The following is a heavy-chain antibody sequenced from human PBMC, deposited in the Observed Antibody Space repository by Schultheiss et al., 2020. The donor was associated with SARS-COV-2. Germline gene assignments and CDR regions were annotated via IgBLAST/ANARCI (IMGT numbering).Heavy chain of an antibody. CDR3: ARVPRSPFAAVKQWLFDY. J-gene: IGHJ4*02. CDR1: GYTFTNYG. Sequence: ASVKVSCKASGYTFTNYGISWVRQAPGQGLEWMGWISGYNGNTDYAQKFQGRVTMTTDTSTSTAFMELRSLRSDDTAVYYCARVPRSPFAAVKQWLFDYWGQGTLVTVSS. D-gene: IGHD6-19*01. CDR2: ISGYNGNT. V-gene: IGHV1-18*01.